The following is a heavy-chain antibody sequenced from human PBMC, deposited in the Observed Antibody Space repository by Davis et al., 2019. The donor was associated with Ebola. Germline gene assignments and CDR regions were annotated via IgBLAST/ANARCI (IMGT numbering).Heavy chain of an antibody. V-gene: IGHV3-66*01. D-gene: IGHD3-3*01. Sequence: GGSLRLSCTASGFTFGDYAMSWVRQAPGKGLEWVSVIYSGGSTYYADSVKGRFTISRDNSKNTLYLQMNSLRAEDTAVYYCARDQKGITIFGVVSRYYYYGMDVWGQGTTVTVSS. CDR3: ARDQKGITIFGVVSRYYYYGMDV. CDR2: IYSGGST. CDR1: GFTFGDYA. J-gene: IGHJ6*02.